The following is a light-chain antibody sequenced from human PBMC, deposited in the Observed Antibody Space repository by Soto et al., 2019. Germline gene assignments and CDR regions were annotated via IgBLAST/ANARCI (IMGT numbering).Light chain of an antibody. CDR1: QSVSSSY. Sequence: EFVLTQSPGTLSLSPGGRATLSCRASQSVSSSYLAWYQQKPGQAPRLLIYGASSRATGIPDRFSGSGSGTDFTLTISRLEPEDFAVYYCQQYGSSLWTFGQGTKVDI. J-gene: IGKJ1*01. V-gene: IGKV3-20*01. CDR2: GAS. CDR3: QQYGSSLWT.